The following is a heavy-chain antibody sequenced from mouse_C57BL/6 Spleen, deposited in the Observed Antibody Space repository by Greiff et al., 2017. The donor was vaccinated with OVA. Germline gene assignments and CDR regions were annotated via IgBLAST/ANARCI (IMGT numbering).Heavy chain of an antibody. CDR3: ARRWDSYYAMDY. Sequence: EVKLEESGGDLVKPGGSLKLSCAASGFTFSSYGMSWVRQTPDKRLEWVATISSGGSYTYYPDSVKGRFTISRDNAKNTLYLQMSSLKSEDTAMYYCARRWDSYYAMDYWGQGTSVTVSS. CDR1: GFTFSSYG. J-gene: IGHJ4*01. CDR2: ISSGGSYT. D-gene: IGHD4-1*01. V-gene: IGHV5-6*02.